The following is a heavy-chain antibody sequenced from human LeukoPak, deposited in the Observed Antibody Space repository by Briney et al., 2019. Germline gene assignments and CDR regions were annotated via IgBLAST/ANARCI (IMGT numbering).Heavy chain of an antibody. CDR3: ASWAYYYDSSDIDY. J-gene: IGHJ4*02. D-gene: IGHD3-22*01. CDR2: INPNSGDT. Sequence: VASVKVSCKASGYTFTDYYIHWVRQAPGQGLEWMGWINPNSGDTKYAQKFQGRVTMTRDTSISTAYMELSRLRSDDTAVYYCASWAYYYDSSDIDYWGQGTLVTVSS. CDR1: GYTFTDYY. V-gene: IGHV1-2*02.